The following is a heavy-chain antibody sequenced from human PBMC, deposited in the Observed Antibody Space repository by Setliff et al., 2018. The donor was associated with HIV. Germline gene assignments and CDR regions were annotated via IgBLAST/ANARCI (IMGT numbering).Heavy chain of an antibody. J-gene: IGHJ4*02. CDR1: GFVFSGYA. CDR3: TKNLYSSRWSPLDY. V-gene: IGHV3-30-3*02. CDR2: NSYDGSHV. D-gene: IGHD6-13*01. Sequence: PGGSLRLSCVGSGFVFSGYAIHWVRQAPGKGLEWVAVNSYDGSHVYYADSVRGRFTTSRDNSAKTLYLQMDSLRAEDTAVYYCTKNLYSSRWSPLDYWGQGTLVTVSS.